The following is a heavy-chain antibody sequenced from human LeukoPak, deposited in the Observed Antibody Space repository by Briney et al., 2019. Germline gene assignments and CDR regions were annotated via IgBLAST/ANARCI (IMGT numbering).Heavy chain of an antibody. J-gene: IGHJ4*02. D-gene: IGHD1-26*01. CDR3: GRDSGSYQFPY. CDR1: GGSISSYY. Sequence: SEPLSLTCTVSGGSISSYYWCWIRQPAGKGLEWIGRIYTSGSTNYNPSLKSRVTMSVDTSKNQFSLKLSSVTAADTAVYYCGRDSGSYQFPYWGQGTLVTVSS. V-gene: IGHV4-4*07. CDR2: IYTSGST.